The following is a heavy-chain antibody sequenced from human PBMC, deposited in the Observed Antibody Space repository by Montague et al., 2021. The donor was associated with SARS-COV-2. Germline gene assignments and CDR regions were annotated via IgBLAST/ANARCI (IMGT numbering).Heavy chain of an antibody. D-gene: IGHD2/OR15-2a*01. V-gene: IGHV4-59*01. CDR3: ARAQNIYFIANRVNFFDL. J-gene: IGHJ4*02. CDR2: IFYTGST. CDR1: GGSTSNYY. Sequence: SETLSLTCSVSGGSTSNYYWTWIRQSPGKGLQWIGYIFYTGSTKFNPSLKSRVSMSLDTSKNYFSLRLSAVTAADTARYYCARAQNIYFIANRVNFFDLWGLGALVTVSS.